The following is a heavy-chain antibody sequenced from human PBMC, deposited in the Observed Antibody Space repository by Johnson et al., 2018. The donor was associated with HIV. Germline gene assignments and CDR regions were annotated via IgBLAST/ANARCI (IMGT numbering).Heavy chain of an antibody. CDR1: GFTFSSYG. CDR3: AKGEQLVISRKGHDAFDI. D-gene: IGHD6-6*01. V-gene: IGHV3-30*02. CDR2: IRYDGSNK. J-gene: IGHJ3*02. Sequence: QEKLVESGGGVVQPGGSLRLSCAASGFTFSSYGMHWVRQAPGKGLEWVAFIRYDGSNKYSADSVQVRFPISRDNSKNTLYMQMNSLRVEDTAVYYCAKGEQLVISRKGHDAFDIWGQGTMVTVSS.